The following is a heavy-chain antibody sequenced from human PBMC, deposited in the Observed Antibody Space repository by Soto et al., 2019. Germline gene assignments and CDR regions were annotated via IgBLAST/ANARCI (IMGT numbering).Heavy chain of an antibody. Sequence: ASVEVSCKASGYTFTSYAMHWVRQAPGQRLEWMGWINAGNGNTKYSQKFQGRGTITRDTSASTAYMELSSLRSEDTAVYYCARDSVAAYYYGMDVWGQGTTVTVSS. D-gene: IGHD6-19*01. CDR3: ARDSVAAYYYGMDV. J-gene: IGHJ6*01. CDR2: INAGNGNT. CDR1: GYTFTSYA. V-gene: IGHV1-3*01.